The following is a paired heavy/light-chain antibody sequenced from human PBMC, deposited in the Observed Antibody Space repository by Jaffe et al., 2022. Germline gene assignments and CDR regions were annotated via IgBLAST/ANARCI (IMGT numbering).Heavy chain of an antibody. V-gene: IGHV4-34*01. CDR2: INHSGST. D-gene: IGHD3-10*01. J-gene: IGHJ6*03. CDR3: ARVQVLLWFGAIHYYYYMDV. Sequence: QVQLQQWGAGLLKPSETLSLTCAVYGGSFSGYYWSWIRQPPGKGLEWIGEINHSGSTNYNPSLKSRVTISVDTSKNQFSLKLSSVTAADTAVYYCARVQVLLWFGAIHYYYYMDVWGKGTTVTVSS. CDR1: GGSFSGYY.
Light chain of an antibody. CDR3: QQRST. J-gene: IGKJ5*01. CDR2: DAS. Sequence: EIVLTQSPATLSLSPGERATLSCRASQSVSSYLAWYQQKPGQAPRLLIYDASNRATGIPARFSGSGSGTDFTLTISSLEPEDFAVYYCQQRSTFGQGTRLEIK. V-gene: IGKV3-11*01. CDR1: QSVSSY.